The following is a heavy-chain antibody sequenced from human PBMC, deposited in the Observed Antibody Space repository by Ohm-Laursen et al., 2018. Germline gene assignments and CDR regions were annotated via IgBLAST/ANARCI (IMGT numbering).Heavy chain of an antibody. CDR1: GYTLTELS. J-gene: IGHJ4*02. V-gene: IGHV1-24*01. CDR2: FDPEDGET. CDR3: ATAPPSGYSYGFDY. D-gene: IGHD5-18*01. Sequence: GASVKVSCKVSGYTLTELSMHWVRQAPGKGLEWMGGFDPEDGETIYAQKFQGRVTMTEDTSTDTAYMELSSLRSEDTAVYYCATAPPSGYSYGFDYWGRGTLVTVSS.